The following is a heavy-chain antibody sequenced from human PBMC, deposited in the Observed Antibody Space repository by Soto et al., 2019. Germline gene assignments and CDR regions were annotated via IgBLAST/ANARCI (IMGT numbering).Heavy chain of an antibody. J-gene: IGHJ4*02. V-gene: IGHV1-2*04. CDR1: GYTFTSYG. D-gene: IGHD5-12*01. Sequence: ASVKVSCKASGYTFTSYGISWVRQAPGQGLEWMGWINPNSGGTNYAQKFQGWVTMTRDTSISTAYMELSRLRSDDTAVYYCATSTADIVATTFDYWGQGTLVTVSS. CDR3: ATSTADIVATTFDY. CDR2: INPNSGGT.